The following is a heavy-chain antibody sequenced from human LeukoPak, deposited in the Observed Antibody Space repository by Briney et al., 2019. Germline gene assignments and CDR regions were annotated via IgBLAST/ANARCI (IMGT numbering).Heavy chain of an antibody. CDR3: ARDYQVYYDILTGPRYFDY. V-gene: IGHV3-21*01. CDR2: ISSSSSYI. CDR1: GFTFGSYS. J-gene: IGHJ4*02. Sequence: GGSLRLSCAASGFTFGSYSMNWVRQAPGKGLEWVSSISSSSSYIYYADSVKGRFTISRDNAKNSLYLQMNSLRAEDTAVYYCARDYQVYYDILTGPRYFDYWGQGTLVTVSS. D-gene: IGHD3-9*01.